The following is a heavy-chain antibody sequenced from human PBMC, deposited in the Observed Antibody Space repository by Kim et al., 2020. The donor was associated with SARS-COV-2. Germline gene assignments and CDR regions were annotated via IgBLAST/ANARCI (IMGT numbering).Heavy chain of an antibody. D-gene: IGHD3-16*01. CDR3: AKDKSPNMLCFDA. V-gene: IGHV3-9*01. J-gene: IGHJ3*01. Sequence: GYADSVKGRFSISRHNAKNSLYVEMSSLRPEDTAVYYCAKDKSPNMLCFDAWGQGTMVTVSS.